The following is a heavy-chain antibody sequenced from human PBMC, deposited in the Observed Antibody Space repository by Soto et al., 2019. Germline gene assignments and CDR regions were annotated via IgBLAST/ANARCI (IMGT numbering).Heavy chain of an antibody. D-gene: IGHD1-26*01. V-gene: IGHV4-31*03. J-gene: IGHJ4*02. Sequence: QVQLQESGPGLVKPSQTLSLTCTVSGGSISRGGYYWSWIRQHPGKGLEWIGYIYYSGSTYYNPSIKSRVTISVDTSKNQFSLKLSSVTAADTAVYYCAGIYSGSPGGTLRYWGQGTLVTVSS. CDR2: IYYSGST. CDR3: AGIYSGSPGGTLRY. CDR1: GGSISRGGYY.